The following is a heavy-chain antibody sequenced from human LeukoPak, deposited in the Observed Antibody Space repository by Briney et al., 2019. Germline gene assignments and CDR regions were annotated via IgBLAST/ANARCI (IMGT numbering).Heavy chain of an antibody. CDR3: AKGYSSSWYTNYYYYYMDV. CDR1: GFSFSTYS. Sequence: GGSLRLSCAASGFSFSTYSMSWVRQAPGKGLEWVSVISDTGATTFYADSVKGRFTISRDNSKNTLYLQMNSLRAEDTAVYYCAKGYSSSWYTNYYYYYMDVWGKGTTVAISS. D-gene: IGHD6-13*01. V-gene: IGHV3-23*01. CDR2: ISDTGATT. J-gene: IGHJ6*03.